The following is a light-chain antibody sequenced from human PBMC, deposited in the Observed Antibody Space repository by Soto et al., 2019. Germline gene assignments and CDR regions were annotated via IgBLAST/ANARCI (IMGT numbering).Light chain of an antibody. J-gene: IGLJ2*01. CDR1: SSNIEKNY. CDR2: DND. V-gene: IGLV1-51*01. Sequence: QAVVTQAPSLSAAPGQRVTISCSGSSSNIEKNYVSWYQQFPGTAPKLLIYDNDKRPSGIPDRFSGSKSGTSATLGITGLQPGDEADYHCGTWDSSLSAVVFGGGTKLTVL. CDR3: GTWDSSLSAVV.